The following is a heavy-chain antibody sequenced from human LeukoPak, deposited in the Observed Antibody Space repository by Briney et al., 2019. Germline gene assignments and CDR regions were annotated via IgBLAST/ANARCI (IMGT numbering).Heavy chain of an antibody. CDR3: ARDHYYDSSGYYDY. D-gene: IGHD3-22*01. CDR1: GYTFTSYA. V-gene: IGHV1-3*03. CDR2: INAGNGNT. J-gene: IGHJ4*02. Sequence: ASVKVSCKASGYTFTSYAMHWVRQAPGQRLEWIGWINAGNGNTKYSQEFQGRVTITRDTSASTAYMELSSLRSEDMAVYYCARDHYYDSSGYYDYWGQGTLVTVSS.